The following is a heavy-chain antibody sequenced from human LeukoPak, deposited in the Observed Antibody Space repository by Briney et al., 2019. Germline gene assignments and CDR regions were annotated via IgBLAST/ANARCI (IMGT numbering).Heavy chain of an antibody. D-gene: IGHD3-10*01. J-gene: IGHJ6*02. CDR2: ISSSSTYI. Sequence: GGSLRLSCAASGFTFSSYNMNWVRQAPGKGLEWVSFISSSSTYIYNADSVKGRFTISRDNAKNSLYLQMNSLRVEDTAVYYCARVLLWFGEALDYGMDVWGQGTTVTVSS. CDR3: ARVLLWFGEALDYGMDV. CDR1: GFTFSSYN. V-gene: IGHV3-21*01.